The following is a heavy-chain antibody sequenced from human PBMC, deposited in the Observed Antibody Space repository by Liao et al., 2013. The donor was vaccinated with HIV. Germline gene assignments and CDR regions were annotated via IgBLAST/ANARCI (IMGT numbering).Heavy chain of an antibody. CDR2: IYTSGST. Sequence: QVQLQESGPGLVKPSQTLSLTCTVSGGSLSSGSYYWNWIRQPAGKGLEWIGRIYTSGSTNYNPSLKSRVTISGDTSKNQFSLKLTSVTAADTAVYYCVRGPITTVTISYYYFDLWGRGTLLTVSS. V-gene: IGHV4-61*02. D-gene: IGHD4-17*01. CDR1: GGSLSSGSYY. CDR3: VRGPITTVTISYYYFDL. J-gene: IGHJ2*01.